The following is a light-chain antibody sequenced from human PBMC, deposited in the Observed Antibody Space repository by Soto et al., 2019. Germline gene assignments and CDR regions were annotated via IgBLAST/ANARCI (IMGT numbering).Light chain of an antibody. V-gene: IGLV7-46*01. J-gene: IGLJ2*01. Sequence: QAVVTQEPSLTVSPGGTVTLTCGSSTGTVTSGHFPYWFQQKPGQAPRTLIYETSNRHSWTPARFSGSLLGDKAALTLSGAQPEDEADYYCLLSYGRPRVFGGGTKVTVL. CDR1: TGTVTSGHF. CDR3: LLSYGRPRV. CDR2: ETS.